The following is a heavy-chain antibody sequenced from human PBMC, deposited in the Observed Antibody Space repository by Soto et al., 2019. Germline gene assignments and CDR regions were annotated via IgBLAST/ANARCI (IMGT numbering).Heavy chain of an antibody. CDR1: GFTFSSYG. D-gene: IGHD2-15*01. CDR2: IWYDGSNK. CDR3: AREGADFGGGSCCFNYYYGMGV. V-gene: IGHV3-33*01. J-gene: IGHJ6*02. Sequence: QVQLVESGGGVVQPGRSLRLSCAASGFTFSSYGMHWVRQAPGKGLEWVAVIWYDGSNKYYADSVKGRFTISRDNSKNTLDLQMNRLRAEEKAVYYCAREGADFGGGSCCFNYYYGMGVWGQGATVTVSS.